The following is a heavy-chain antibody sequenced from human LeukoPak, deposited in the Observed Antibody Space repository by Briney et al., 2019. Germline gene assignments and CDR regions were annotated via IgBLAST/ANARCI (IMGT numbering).Heavy chain of an antibody. D-gene: IGHD3-22*01. Sequence: SVKVSCKASGGTFSSYAISWVRQAPGQGLEWMGRIIPIFGTANYAQKFQGRVTITTDESTSTAYMELSGLRSEDTAVYYCARARRETATYYYDSSGYFVYGAFDIWGQGTMVTVSS. CDR1: GGTFSSYA. CDR2: IIPIFGTA. J-gene: IGHJ3*02. CDR3: ARARRETATYYYDSSGYFVYGAFDI. V-gene: IGHV1-69*05.